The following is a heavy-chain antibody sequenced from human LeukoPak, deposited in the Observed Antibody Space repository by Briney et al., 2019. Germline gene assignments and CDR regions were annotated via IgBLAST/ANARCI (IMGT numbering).Heavy chain of an antibody. Sequence: TPSETLSLTCTVSGGSISSYYWSWIRQPPGKDLEWIGYIYYSGSTNYNPSLKSRVTISVDTSKNQFSLKLSSVTAADTAVYYCARDSYGSGSYDYWGQGTLVTVSS. D-gene: IGHD3-10*01. J-gene: IGHJ4*02. V-gene: IGHV4-59*01. CDR2: IYYSGST. CDR1: GGSISSYY. CDR3: ARDSYGSGSYDY.